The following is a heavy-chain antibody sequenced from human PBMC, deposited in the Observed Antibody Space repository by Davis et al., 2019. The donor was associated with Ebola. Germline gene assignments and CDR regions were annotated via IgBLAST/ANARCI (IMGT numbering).Heavy chain of an antibody. Sequence: PSETLSPTCTVSGGSISNNYWSWIRQPAGKGLEWIGRIYISGSTNYNPSLKSRVTIFSDTSKNSFSLRLTSVTAADAAIYFCARDNDPYGGRYKYRPPNAFDLWGQGTKVAVSS. CDR2: IYISGST. J-gene: IGHJ3*01. CDR1: GGSISNNY. V-gene: IGHV4-4*07. CDR3: ARDNDPYGGRYKYRPPNAFDL. D-gene: IGHD1-26*01.